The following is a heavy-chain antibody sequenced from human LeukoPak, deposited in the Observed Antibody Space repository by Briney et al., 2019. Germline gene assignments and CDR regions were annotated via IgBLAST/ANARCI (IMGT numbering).Heavy chain of an antibody. CDR1: GDPISGST. CDR3: AGGSSLFASGAYLRL. V-gene: IGHV4-59*01. D-gene: IGHD2-15*01. Sequence: PSEPLPLTYTSSGDPISGSTWGWFRKSPGRGLEGIGSVHSSGSTDYNPSLKRRATLSIDGPKNQFFLKLTYMSAADTAIYYCAGGSSLFASGAYLRLWGRGTLVTVSS. CDR2: VHSSGST. J-gene: IGHJ4*02.